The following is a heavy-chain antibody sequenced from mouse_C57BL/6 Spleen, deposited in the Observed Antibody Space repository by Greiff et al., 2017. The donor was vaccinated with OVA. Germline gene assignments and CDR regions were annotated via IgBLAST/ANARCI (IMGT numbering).Heavy chain of an antibody. J-gene: IGHJ2*01. Sequence: VQLQQSGAELVMPGASVKLSCKASGYTFTSYWMHWVKQRPGQGLEWIGEIDPSDSYTNYNQKFKGKSTLTVDKSSSTAYMQLSSLTSEDSAVYYCAKLGYWGQGTTLTVSS. CDR3: AKLGY. D-gene: IGHD1-3*01. CDR1: GYTFTSYW. V-gene: IGHV1-69*01. CDR2: IDPSDSYT.